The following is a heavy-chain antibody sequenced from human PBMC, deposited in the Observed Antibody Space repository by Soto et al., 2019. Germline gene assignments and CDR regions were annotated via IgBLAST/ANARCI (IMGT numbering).Heavy chain of an antibody. CDR2: IYYSGST. D-gene: IGHD6-13*01. CDR1: GGSISSSSYY. V-gene: IGHV4-39*01. CDR3: ARHLSSSFNYFDY. J-gene: IGHJ4*02. Sequence: SETLSLTCTVSGGSISSSSYYWGWIRQPPGKGLEWIGSIYYSGSTYYNPSLKSRVTISVDSSKNQFSLKHSSVTAADTAVYYCARHLSSSFNYFDYWGQGTLVTVSS.